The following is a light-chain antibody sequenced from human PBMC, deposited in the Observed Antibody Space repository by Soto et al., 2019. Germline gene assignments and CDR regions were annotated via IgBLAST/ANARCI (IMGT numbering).Light chain of an antibody. Sequence: QSVLTQPPSVSAAPGQKVTISCSGSSSNIGNNYVSWYQQLPGTAPKLLIYDNNKRPSGIPDRFSGSKSGTSATLGITGRQTGDEADYYCGTWDSSLSAGLVVFGGGTKLTVL. CDR1: SSNIGNNY. CDR3: GTWDSSLSAGLVV. J-gene: IGLJ2*01. CDR2: DNN. V-gene: IGLV1-51*01.